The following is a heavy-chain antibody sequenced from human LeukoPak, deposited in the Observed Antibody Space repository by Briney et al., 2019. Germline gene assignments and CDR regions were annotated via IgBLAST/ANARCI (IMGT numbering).Heavy chain of an antibody. Sequence: GGSLRLSCAASGFTFSSYAMSWVRQAPGKGLEWVSAITGSGGSTYYADSVKGRFTISRDNSKNTLYLQMNSLTTEDTAVYYCAKDRASSWWYFGLWGRGTLVTVSS. CDR2: ITGSGGST. V-gene: IGHV3-23*01. D-gene: IGHD1-26*01. CDR1: GFTFSSYA. CDR3: AKDRASSWWYFGL. J-gene: IGHJ2*01.